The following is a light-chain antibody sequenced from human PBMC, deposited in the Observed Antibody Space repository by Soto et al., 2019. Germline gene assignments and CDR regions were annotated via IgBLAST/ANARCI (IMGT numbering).Light chain of an antibody. Sequence: QPVLTQPPSASGTPGQRITISCSGRTSNIGNNIVSWYHHLPGTAPKLLIYDNNKRPSGVPDRFFASKSGTSASLAISGLQPEDESHYYCAAWDDSLNGLVFGGGTKLTVL. CDR3: AAWDDSLNGLV. J-gene: IGLJ3*02. CDR1: TSNIGNNI. CDR2: DNN. V-gene: IGLV1-44*01.